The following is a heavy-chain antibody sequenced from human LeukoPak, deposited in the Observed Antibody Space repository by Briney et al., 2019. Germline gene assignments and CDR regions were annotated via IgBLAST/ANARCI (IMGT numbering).Heavy chain of an antibody. V-gene: IGHV4-39*01. CDR3: ARAQRTWELSDWYFDL. J-gene: IGHJ2*01. D-gene: IGHD1-26*01. CDR2: IYYSGST. Sequence: PSETLSLTCTVSGGSISSSSYYWGWIRQPPGKGLEWIGSIYYSGSTYYNPSLKSRVTISVDTSKNQFSLKLSSVTAADTAVYYCARAQRTWELSDWYFDLWGRGTLVTVSS. CDR1: GGSISSSSYY.